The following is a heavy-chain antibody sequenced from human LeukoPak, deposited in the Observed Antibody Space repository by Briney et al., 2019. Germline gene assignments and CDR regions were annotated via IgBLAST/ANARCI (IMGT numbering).Heavy chain of an antibody. D-gene: IGHD6-6*01. CDR1: GFTFSTYG. Sequence: PGGSLRLSCAASGFTFSTYGMSWVRQAPGKGLEWVLAIADTGSDTYYADSVKGRFTISRDNSKNTLHLQMNSLTADDTAIYFCAKRVPYSSSSVYFDSWGQGTLVTVSS. J-gene: IGHJ4*02. CDR2: IADTGSDT. CDR3: AKRVPYSSSSVYFDS. V-gene: IGHV3-23*01.